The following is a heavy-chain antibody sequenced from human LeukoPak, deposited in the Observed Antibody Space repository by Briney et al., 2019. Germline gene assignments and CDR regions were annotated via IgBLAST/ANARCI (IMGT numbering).Heavy chain of an antibody. J-gene: IGHJ4*02. V-gene: IGHV4-59*01. CDR1: GDFITAYY. CDR3: ARSDLYGDYPPGNY. CDR2: IYYSGST. D-gene: IGHD4-17*01. Sequence: PSETLSLTCTVSGDFITAYYWSWIRQPPGKGLEWIGYIYYSGSTNYNPSLKSRVTISVDTSKNQFSLKLSSVTAADTAFYYCARSDLYGDYPPGNYWGQGTLVAVSS.